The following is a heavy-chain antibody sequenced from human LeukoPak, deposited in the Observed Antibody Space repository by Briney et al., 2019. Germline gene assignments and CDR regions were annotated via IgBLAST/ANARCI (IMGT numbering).Heavy chain of an antibody. CDR1: GYTFTSYG. V-gene: IGHV1-18*01. D-gene: IGHD4-17*01. CDR2: ISAYNGNT. Sequence: ASVKVSCKASGYTFTSYGISWVRQAPGQGLEWMGWISAYNGNTNYAQKLQGRVTMTTDTSTSTAYMELRSLRSDDTAVYYCARVPSEDGDSGLFDYWGQGTLVTGSS. J-gene: IGHJ4*02. CDR3: ARVPSEDGDSGLFDY.